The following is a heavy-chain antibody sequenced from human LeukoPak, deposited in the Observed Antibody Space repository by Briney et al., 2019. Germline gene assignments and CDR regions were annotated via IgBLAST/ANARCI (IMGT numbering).Heavy chain of an antibody. V-gene: IGHV3-53*01. Sequence: PGGSLRLSCAASGFTVSSNYMSWVRQAPGKGLEWVSVIYSGGSTYYADSVKGRFTISRDNSKNTLYLQMNSLRAEDTAVYYCARDIGGSGTTRGPDYWGQGTLVTVSS. CDR2: IYSGGST. D-gene: IGHD3-10*01. J-gene: IGHJ4*02. CDR1: GFTVSSNY. CDR3: ARDIGGSGTTRGPDY.